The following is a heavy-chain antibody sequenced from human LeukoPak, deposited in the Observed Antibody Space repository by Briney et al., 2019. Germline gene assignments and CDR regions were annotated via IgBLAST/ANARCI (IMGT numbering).Heavy chain of an antibody. D-gene: IGHD4-11*01. V-gene: IGHV1-46*01. Sequence: WASVKVSCKASANTFTDFYMHWVRQAPGQGLEWMGIFNPAGGRTSFAQKFQGRVTITRDTSTNTLYMELSSLRSEDTAVYYCARDQTTVTTPFDPWGQGTLVTVSS. CDR1: ANTFTDFY. J-gene: IGHJ5*02. CDR2: FNPAGGRT. CDR3: ARDQTTVTTPFDP.